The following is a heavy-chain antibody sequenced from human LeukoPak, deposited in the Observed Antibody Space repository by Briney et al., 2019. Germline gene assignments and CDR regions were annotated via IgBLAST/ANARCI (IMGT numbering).Heavy chain of an antibody. D-gene: IGHD3-22*01. Sequence: SGGSLRLSCAASGFTFSSYTMNWVRQAPGKWLEWVSSISSSSSYIYYADSVKGRFTISRDNAKNSLYLQMNSLRAEDTAVYYCARNLWYYYDSSGVYFDYWGQGTLVTVSS. V-gene: IGHV3-21*01. J-gene: IGHJ4*02. CDR3: ARNLWYYYDSSGVYFDY. CDR1: GFTFSSYT. CDR2: ISSSSSYI.